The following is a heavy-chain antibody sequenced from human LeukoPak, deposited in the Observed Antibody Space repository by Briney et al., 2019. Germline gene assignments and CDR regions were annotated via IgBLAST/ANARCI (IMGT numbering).Heavy chain of an antibody. CDR1: GGTFSSYA. CDR2: IIPIFGTA. J-gene: IGHJ6*02. Sequence: SVKVSCKASGGTFSSYAISWVRQAPGQGLEWMGGIIPIFGTANYAQKFQGRVTITADESTSTAYMELGSLRSEDTAVYYCARERWDKAVAGTYTYYYGMDVWGQGTTVTVSS. D-gene: IGHD6-19*01. CDR3: ARERWDKAVAGTYTYYYGMDV. V-gene: IGHV1-69*01.